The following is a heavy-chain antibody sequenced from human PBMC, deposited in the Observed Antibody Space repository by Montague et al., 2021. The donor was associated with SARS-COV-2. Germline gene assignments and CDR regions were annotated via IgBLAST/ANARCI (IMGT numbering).Heavy chain of an antibody. Sequence: SDTLSLTCTVSGGSISTYYWNWIRQFPGKGLEWIGYIDYSGNTNYNPSLQSRVIISVDRSKIQFSLKLNSVTAADTAIYYCARLPYDNSYGMDVWGQGTTVTVSS. D-gene: IGHD3-9*01. CDR3: ARLPYDNSYGMDV. V-gene: IGHV4-59*07. J-gene: IGHJ6*02. CDR1: GGSISTYY. CDR2: IDYSGNT.